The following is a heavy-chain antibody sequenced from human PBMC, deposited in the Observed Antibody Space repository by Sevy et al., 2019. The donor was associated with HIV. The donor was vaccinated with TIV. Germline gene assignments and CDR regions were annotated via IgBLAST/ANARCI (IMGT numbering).Heavy chain of an antibody. CDR3: ASILDYYYGSGSPNDY. V-gene: IGHV3-7*01. CDR2: IKQDGSEK. CDR1: GFTFSSYW. Sequence: GGSLRLSCAASGFTFSSYWMSWVRQAPGKGLEWVANIKQDGSEKYYVYSVKGRFTISRDNAKNSLYLQMNSLRAEDMAVYYCASILDYYYGSGSPNDYWGQGTLVTVSS. D-gene: IGHD3-10*01. J-gene: IGHJ4*02.